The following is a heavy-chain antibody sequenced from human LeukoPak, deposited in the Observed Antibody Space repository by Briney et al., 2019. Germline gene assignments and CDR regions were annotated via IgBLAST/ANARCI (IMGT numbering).Heavy chain of an antibody. J-gene: IGHJ6*02. V-gene: IGHV7-4-1*02. CDR2: INTNTGNP. CDR1: GDTFTSYF. Sequence: ASVKVSYKASGDTFTSYFMHWVRQAPGQGLEWMGWINTNTGNPTYAQGFTGRFVFSLDTSVSTAYLQISSLKAEDTAVYYCARDKGITIFGPDYYYYGMDVWGQGTTVTVSS. D-gene: IGHD3-3*01. CDR3: ARDKGITIFGPDYYYYGMDV.